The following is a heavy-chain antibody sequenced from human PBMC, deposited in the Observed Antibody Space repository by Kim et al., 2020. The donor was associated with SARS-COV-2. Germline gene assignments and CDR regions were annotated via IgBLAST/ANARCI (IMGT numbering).Heavy chain of an antibody. CDR3: ARDYNWNYGTSWFDP. CDR2: IYYSGST. Sequence: SETLSLTCTVSGGSISSSSYYWGWIRQPPGKGLEWIGSIYYSGSTYYNPSLKSRVTISVDTSKNQFSLKLSSVTAADTAVYYCARDYNWNYGTSWFDPWGQGTLVTVSS. J-gene: IGHJ5*02. CDR1: GGSISSSSYY. D-gene: IGHD1-7*01. V-gene: IGHV4-39*07.